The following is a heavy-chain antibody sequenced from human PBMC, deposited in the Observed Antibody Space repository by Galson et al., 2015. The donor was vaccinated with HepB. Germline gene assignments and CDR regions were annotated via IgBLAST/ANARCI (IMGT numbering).Heavy chain of an antibody. D-gene: IGHD3-22*01. CDR3: TTDLWGDSSGYSPTC. Sequence: SLRLSCAASGFTFSNAWMSWVRQAPGKGLEWVGRIKSKTDGGTTDYAAPVKGRFTISRDDSKNTLYLQMNSLKTEDTAVYYCTTDLWGDSSGYSPTCWGQGTLVTVSS. CDR1: GFTFSNAW. V-gene: IGHV3-15*01. CDR2: IKSKTDGGTT. J-gene: IGHJ4*02.